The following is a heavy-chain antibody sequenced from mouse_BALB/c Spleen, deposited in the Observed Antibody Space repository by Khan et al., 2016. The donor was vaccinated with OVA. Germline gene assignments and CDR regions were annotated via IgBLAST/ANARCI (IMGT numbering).Heavy chain of an antibody. Sequence: EVKLEESGPGLVKPSQSLSLTCTATGYSITSDYVWNWIRQFQENQLEWMGFISYSGNTNYNPSLKSRISITRDTSKNQFFLQLNSVTTEDTATDYCARVYGGDFDYWGQGTTLTVSA. CDR1: GYSITSDYV. V-gene: IGHV3-2*02. CDR2: ISYSGNT. J-gene: IGHJ2*01. CDR3: ARVYGGDFDY. D-gene: IGHD1-1*02.